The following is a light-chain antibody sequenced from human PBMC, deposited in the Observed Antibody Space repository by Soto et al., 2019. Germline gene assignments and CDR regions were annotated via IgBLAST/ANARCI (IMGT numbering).Light chain of an antibody. V-gene: IGLV1-40*01. CDR3: QSYDSSGFVV. CDR1: SSNIGAGYD. CDR2: GNT. J-gene: IGLJ2*01. Sequence: QSVLTQPPSVSGAPGQRVTISCTGSSSNIGAGYDVHWYQQLPGTAPKLLIYGNTNRPSGVPDRFSGSKSGTSASLAITGLQAEDEADYYCQSYDSSGFVVFGGGTKLTVL.